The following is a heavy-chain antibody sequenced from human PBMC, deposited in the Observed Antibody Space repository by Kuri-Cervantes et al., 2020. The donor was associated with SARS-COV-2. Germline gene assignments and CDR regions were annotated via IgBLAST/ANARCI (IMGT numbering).Heavy chain of an antibody. CDR3: ARDLNYYYAGMDV. J-gene: IGHJ6*02. V-gene: IGHV3-21*01. CDR2: ISSSSTYI. Sequence: GASLKISCAASGFTFSSYSMNWVRQARGKGLEWGSTISSSSTYIYYADSVKGRFTISSDNAKNSLYLQMISLRAEDTAVYYCARDLNYYYAGMDVWGQGTTVTVSS. CDR1: GFTFSSYS.